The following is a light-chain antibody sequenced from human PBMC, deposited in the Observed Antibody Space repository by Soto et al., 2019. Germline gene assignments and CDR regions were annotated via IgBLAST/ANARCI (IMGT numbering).Light chain of an antibody. CDR1: QSISSY. CDR3: QQSYSTPLT. CDR2: AAS. J-gene: IGKJ4*01. V-gene: IGKV1-39*01. Sequence: DIQMTQSPYSLSASVGDRVTITCRASQSISSYLNWYQQKPGKAPKLLIYAASSLQSGVPSRFSGSGSGTDFTLTISSLQPEDFATYYCQQSYSTPLTFCGGTKVDI.